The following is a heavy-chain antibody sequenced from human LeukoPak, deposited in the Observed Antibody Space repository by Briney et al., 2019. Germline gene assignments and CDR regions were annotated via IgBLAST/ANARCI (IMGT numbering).Heavy chain of an antibody. CDR2: IYYSGST. CDR1: GGSISSGDYY. J-gene: IGHJ4*02. D-gene: IGHD3-22*01. CDR3: ARHNGASYYYDSSGYDYFDY. V-gene: IGHV4-39*01. Sequence: SETLSLTCTVSGGSISSGDYYWGWIRQPPGKGLEWIGSIYYSGSTYYNPSLKSRVTISVDTSKNQFSLKLSSVTAADTAVYYCARHNGASYYYDSSGYDYFDYWGQGTLVTVSS.